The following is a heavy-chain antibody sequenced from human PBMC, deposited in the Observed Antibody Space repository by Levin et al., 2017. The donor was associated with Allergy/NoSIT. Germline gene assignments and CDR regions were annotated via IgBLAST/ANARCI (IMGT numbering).Heavy chain of an antibody. Sequence: GESLKISCAASGFTVSSNYMSWVRQAPGKGLEWVSVIYSGGSTYYADSVKGRFTISRDNSKNTLYLQMNSLRAEDTAVYYCARVMYSRPHYFDYWGQGTLVTVSS. CDR3: ARVMYSRPHYFDY. CDR2: IYSGGST. J-gene: IGHJ4*02. CDR1: GFTVSSNY. D-gene: IGHD6-13*01. V-gene: IGHV3-53*01.